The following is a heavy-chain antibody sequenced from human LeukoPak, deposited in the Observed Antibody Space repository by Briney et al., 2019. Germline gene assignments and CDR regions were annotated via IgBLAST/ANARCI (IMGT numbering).Heavy chain of an antibody. Sequence: PGGSLRLSCAASGFTFSDYYMSWISQAPGKGLEWVSYISSSGSTIYYADSVKGRFTISRDNAKNSLYLQMNSLRADDTAVYYCARDDIVVVVAAPEPYYYYYGMDVWGQGTTVTVSS. D-gene: IGHD2-15*01. V-gene: IGHV3-11*01. CDR3: ARDDIVVVVAAPEPYYYYYGMDV. CDR1: GFTFSDYY. J-gene: IGHJ6*02. CDR2: ISSSGSTI.